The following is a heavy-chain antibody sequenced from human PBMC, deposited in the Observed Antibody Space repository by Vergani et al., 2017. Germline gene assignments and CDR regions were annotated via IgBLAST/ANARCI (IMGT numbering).Heavy chain of an antibody. CDR2: ISPYNHKT. Sequence: QAQLGQSDPEVKKPGDSVTLTFKTSGYTFVNHPITWVRQAPGQGLEWVVWISPYNHKTLYSQKVEGRVTMTSEPMSSTVFLELRSLTSDVTAIYYCARSQMATNDFDLWGRGTLVTVSS. D-gene: IGHD5-24*01. CDR1: GYTFVNHP. V-gene: IGHV1-18*04. CDR3: ARSQMATNDFDL. J-gene: IGHJ4*02.